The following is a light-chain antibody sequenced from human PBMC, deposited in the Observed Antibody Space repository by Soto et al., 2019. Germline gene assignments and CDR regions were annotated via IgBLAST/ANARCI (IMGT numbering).Light chain of an antibody. CDR1: QSLSINS. CDR2: GAS. J-gene: IGKJ3*01. V-gene: IGKV3-20*01. CDR3: QQYDGSPLT. Sequence: EIVLTQSPGTLSLSPGERATLSCRASQSLSINSLAWYQQKPGQSPRLLVYGASTRDTGIPDRFRGSGSGTDFALTIISLETEDCAMDYCQQYDGSPLTFGTGTKVDIK.